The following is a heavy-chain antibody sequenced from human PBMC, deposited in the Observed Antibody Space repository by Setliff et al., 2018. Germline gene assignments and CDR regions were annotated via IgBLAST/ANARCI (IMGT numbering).Heavy chain of an antibody. V-gene: IGHV4-38-2*01. D-gene: IGHD3-10*01. J-gene: IGHJ4*02. CDR3: ARLYEFGELFSNY. CDR2: IYHSGST. Sequence: PSETLSLTCAVSGYSISSGCYWGWIRQPPGKGLEWIGSIYHSGSTYYNPSLKSRVTISVDTSKNQFSLKLSSVTAADTAVYYCARLYEFGELFSNYWGQGTLVTVSS. CDR1: GYSISSGCY.